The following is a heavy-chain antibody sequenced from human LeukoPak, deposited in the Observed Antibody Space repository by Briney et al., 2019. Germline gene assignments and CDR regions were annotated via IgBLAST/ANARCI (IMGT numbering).Heavy chain of an antibody. CDR3: ASISYYYDSSGYYVYYFDY. V-gene: IGHV4-59*01. D-gene: IGHD3-22*01. CDR2: IYYSGTT. CDR1: GGSFSGYY. J-gene: IGHJ4*02. Sequence: PSETLSLTCAVYGGSFSGYYWSWIRQPPGKALDWIGDIYYSGTTNYNPSLKSRVTMSVDTSKNQVSLKLSSVTAADTAMYYCASISYYYDSSGYYVYYFDYWGQGTLVTVSS.